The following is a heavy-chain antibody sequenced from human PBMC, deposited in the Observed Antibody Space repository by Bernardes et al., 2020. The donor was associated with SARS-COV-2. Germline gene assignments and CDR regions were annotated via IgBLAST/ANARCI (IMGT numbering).Heavy chain of an antibody. CDR2: VSWDGSTT. J-gene: IGHJ3*01. CDR3: ATERQSLTVFGVGHDAFDF. Sequence: GGSLKLSCAASGFMFEDCTMHWVRRVPGKGLEWVSLVSWDGSTTNYAASVKGRFIISRDSSRNTVHLQMDSLRKEDTALYYCATERQSLTVFGVGHDAFDFWGQGTMVTVSS. V-gene: IGHV3-43*01. CDR1: GFMFEDCT. D-gene: IGHD3-3*01.